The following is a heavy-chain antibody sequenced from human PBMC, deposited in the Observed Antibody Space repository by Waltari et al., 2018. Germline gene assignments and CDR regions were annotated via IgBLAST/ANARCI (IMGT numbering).Heavy chain of an antibody. CDR1: GFTFSSYG. D-gene: IGHD2-21*01. V-gene: IGHV3-33*01. CDR2: ILYDGSNK. J-gene: IGHJ4*02. Sequence: QVQLVESGGGVVQPGRSLRLSCAASGFTFSSYGMHWVRQAPGKGLGWVAVILYDGSNKYYADSVKGRFTISRDNSKNTLYLQMNSRRAEDTAVYYCARDHSAGYFDYWGQGTLVTVSS. CDR3: ARDHSAGYFDY.